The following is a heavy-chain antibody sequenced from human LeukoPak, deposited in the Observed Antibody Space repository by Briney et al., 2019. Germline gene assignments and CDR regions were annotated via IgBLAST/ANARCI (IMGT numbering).Heavy chain of an antibody. V-gene: IGHV3-30*18. J-gene: IGHJ4*02. D-gene: IGHD6-19*01. CDR1: AFTFSNYG. CDR2: VSYAGSTT. Sequence: PGGSLRLSCAASAFTFSNYGMHWVRQAPGKGLEWVAVVSYAGSTTYYADSVKGRFTISRDNSENTLYLKMNSLRAQDTAVYYCAKEPIPMAGGYYFDYWGQGTLVTVSS. CDR3: AKEPIPMAGGYYFDY.